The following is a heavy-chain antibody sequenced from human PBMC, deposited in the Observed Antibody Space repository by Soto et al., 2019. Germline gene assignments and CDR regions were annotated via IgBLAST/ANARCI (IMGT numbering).Heavy chain of an antibody. Sequence: EVQLVESGGYLVQPGRSLRLSCAASGFTFDEYAMHWVRQAPGKGLEWVSRISWNSVSMGYADSVKGRFTISRDNARNSLYLQMNSLRAEDTVLYYCAKDKSSIAATGTLDYWGQGTLVTVSS. CDR3: AKDKSSIAATGTLDY. CDR1: GFTFDEYA. D-gene: IGHD6-13*01. CDR2: ISWNSVSM. V-gene: IGHV3-9*01. J-gene: IGHJ4*02.